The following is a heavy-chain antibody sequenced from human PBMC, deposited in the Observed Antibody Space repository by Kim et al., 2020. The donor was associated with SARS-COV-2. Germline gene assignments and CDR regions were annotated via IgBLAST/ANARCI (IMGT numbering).Heavy chain of an antibody. CDR3: TTQGIAVAGDFDY. CDR1: GFTFSNAW. V-gene: IGHV3-15*01. D-gene: IGHD6-19*01. Sequence: GGSLRLSCAASGFTFSNAWMSWVRQAPGKGLEWVGRIKSKTDGGTTAYAAPVKGRFNISRDDSKNTLYLQMNSLKTEDTAVYYCTTQGIAVAGDFDYWGQGTLVTVSS. J-gene: IGHJ4*02. CDR2: IKSKTDGGTT.